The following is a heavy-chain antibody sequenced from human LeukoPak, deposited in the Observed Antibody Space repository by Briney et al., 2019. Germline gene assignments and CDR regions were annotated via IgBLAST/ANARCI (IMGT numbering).Heavy chain of an antibody. CDR1: GYTFTGYY. V-gene: IGHV1-2*02. Sequence: ASVKVSCKASGYTFTGYYMHWVRQAPGQGLEWMGWINPNSGGTNYAQKFQGRVTMTRDTSISTAYMELGRLRSDDTAVYYCARQKVRGFYYYYYMDVWAKGPRSPSP. CDR3: ARQKVRGFYYYYYMDV. J-gene: IGHJ6*03. CDR2: INPNSGGT. D-gene: IGHD3-10*01.